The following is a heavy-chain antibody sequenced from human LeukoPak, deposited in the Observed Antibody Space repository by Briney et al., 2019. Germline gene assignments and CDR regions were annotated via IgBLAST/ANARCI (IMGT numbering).Heavy chain of an antibody. J-gene: IGHJ1*01. CDR2: ISVNNGGA. D-gene: IGHD2-2*01. CDR1: GYTFTTYS. V-gene: IGHV1-18*01. Sequence: ASVKVSCKASGYTFTTYSLAWVRQAPGQSLEWMGWISVNNGGANYAQSFQDRVTLTRDTSTNTAYLELRSLRSDDTAIIYCATATQPRGYFLHWGQGTLVTVSS. CDR3: ATATQPRGYFLH.